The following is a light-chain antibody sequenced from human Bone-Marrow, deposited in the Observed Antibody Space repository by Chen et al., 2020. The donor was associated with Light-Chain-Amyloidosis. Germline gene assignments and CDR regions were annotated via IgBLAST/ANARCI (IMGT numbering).Light chain of an antibody. CDR3: QQYGNSPWT. V-gene: IGKV3-20*01. CDR2: AAS. J-gene: IGKJ1*01. CDR1: QSVSDNF. Sequence: EIVLTQSPGTLSLSAGERATLSCRASQSVSDNFLAWYQQKPGQAPRLLIYAASRRATGIPDVFSGSGSGTDFTLTISRLEPEDFAVYDCQQYGNSPWTFGQGTKVEIK.